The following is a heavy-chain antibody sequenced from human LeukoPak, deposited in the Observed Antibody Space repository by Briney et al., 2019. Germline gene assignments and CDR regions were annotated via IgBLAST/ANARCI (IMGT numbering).Heavy chain of an antibody. J-gene: IGHJ4*02. CDR1: GGSISSGGYS. CDR3: AKRDTVLATGY. D-gene: IGHD5-18*01. CDR2: IYHSGST. V-gene: IGHV4-30-2*05. Sequence: SQTLSLTCAVSGGSISSGGYSWSWIRQPPGKGLEWIGYIYHSGSTYYNPSLKSRVSISIDTSKNQFSLRLSSVTAADTAVYYCAKRDTVLATGYWGQGTLVTVSS.